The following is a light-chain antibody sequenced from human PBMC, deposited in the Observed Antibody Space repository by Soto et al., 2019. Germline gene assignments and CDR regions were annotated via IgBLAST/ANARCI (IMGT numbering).Light chain of an antibody. CDR2: QDS. Sequence: SSELTQPPSVSVSPGQTASITCSGDKLGDKYACWYQQKPGQSPVLVIYQDSKRPSGIPERFSGSNSGNTATLTISGTPAMDEADYYCQAWDSSTACVVFGGGTKLTVL. CDR1: KLGDKY. CDR3: QAWDSSTACVV. V-gene: IGLV3-1*01. J-gene: IGLJ2*01.